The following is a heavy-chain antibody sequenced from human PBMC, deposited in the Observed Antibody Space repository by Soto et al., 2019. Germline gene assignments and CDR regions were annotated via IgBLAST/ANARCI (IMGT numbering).Heavy chain of an antibody. Sequence: PSETLSLTCTVSGGSISTDYWSWIRQPPGKGLEWIGCIYYNGNTYYNPSLTSRVTVSKDTSKNQFSLKLTSVTAADTAVYFCVRSLAMIPNFDYWGQGALVTVSS. D-gene: IGHD3-22*01. CDR1: GGSISTDY. CDR2: IYYNGNT. V-gene: IGHV4-59*08. CDR3: VRSLAMIPNFDY. J-gene: IGHJ4*02.